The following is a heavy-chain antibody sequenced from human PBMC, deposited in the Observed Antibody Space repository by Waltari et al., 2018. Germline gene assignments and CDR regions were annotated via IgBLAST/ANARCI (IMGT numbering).Heavy chain of an antibody. Sequence: QVQLVQSGAGVKMPGSSVKVSCKAAGCSFSSCAISWVRQAPGKGLEWMGGIIRIFGTANYAQKFKGRVTITTDESTSTAYMELSSLRSEDTAVYYCARGGYSGYGDAFDIWGQGTMVTVSS. CDR3: ARGGYSGYGDAFDI. V-gene: IGHV1-69*05. D-gene: IGHD5-12*01. CDR1: GCSFSSCA. J-gene: IGHJ3*02. CDR2: IIRIFGTA.